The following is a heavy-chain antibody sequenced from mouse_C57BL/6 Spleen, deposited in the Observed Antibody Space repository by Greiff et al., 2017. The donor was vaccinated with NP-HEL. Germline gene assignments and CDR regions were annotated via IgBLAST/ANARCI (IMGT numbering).Heavy chain of an antibody. Sequence: EVQLVESGGGLVQPGGSLSLSCAASGFTFTDYYMSWVRQPPGKALEWLGFIRNKANGYTTEYSASVKGRFTISRDNSQSILYLQMNALRAEDSATYYCARFFSPDYGSSYVGLYFDYWGQGTTLTVSS. CDR3: ARFFSPDYGSSYVGLYFDY. D-gene: IGHD1-1*01. CDR1: GFTFTDYY. V-gene: IGHV7-3*01. J-gene: IGHJ2*01. CDR2: IRNKANGYTT.